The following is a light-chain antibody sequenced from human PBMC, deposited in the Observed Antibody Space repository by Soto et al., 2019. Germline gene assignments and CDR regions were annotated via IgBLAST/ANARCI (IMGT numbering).Light chain of an antibody. CDR1: QTISSW. J-gene: IGKJ1*01. CDR3: QHYNSYSEA. V-gene: IGKV1-5*03. Sequence: IQMTQSPSTLSGSVGDRVTITCRASQTISSWLAWYQQKPGKAPKLLIYKASTLKSGVPSRFSDIGSGTEFTLTISSLQPDDFATYYCQHYNSYSEAFGQGTKVELK. CDR2: KAS.